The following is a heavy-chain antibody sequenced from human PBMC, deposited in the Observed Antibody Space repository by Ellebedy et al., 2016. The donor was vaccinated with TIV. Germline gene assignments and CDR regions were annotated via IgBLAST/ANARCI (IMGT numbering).Heavy chain of an antibody. Sequence: AASVKVSCNASGYTFTSYAMHWVRQAPGQRLEWMGWINAGNGNTKYSQKFQGGVTITRDTSASKAYMELSSLRSEYTAVYYCARAGVYDSSGYYWGHDYWGQGTLVTVSS. CDR1: GYTFTSYA. CDR2: INAGNGNT. CDR3: ARAGVYDSSGYYWGHDY. V-gene: IGHV1-3*01. D-gene: IGHD3-22*01. J-gene: IGHJ4*02.